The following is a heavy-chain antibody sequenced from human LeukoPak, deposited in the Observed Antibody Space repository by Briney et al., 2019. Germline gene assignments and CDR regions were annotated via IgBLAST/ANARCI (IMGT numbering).Heavy chain of an antibody. J-gene: IGHJ4*02. V-gene: IGHV3-23*01. CDR3: AKDPPSPFSYGLGYY. CDR2: VSGSGDNT. CDR1: GFIFRSYA. Sequence: GGSLRLSCAASGFIFRSYAMTWVRQAPGKGLEWVSIVSGSGDNTYYADSVKGRFTISRDNSKNTLYLQMNSLRAEDTAVYYCAKDPPSPFSYGLGYYWGQGTLVTVSS. D-gene: IGHD5-18*01.